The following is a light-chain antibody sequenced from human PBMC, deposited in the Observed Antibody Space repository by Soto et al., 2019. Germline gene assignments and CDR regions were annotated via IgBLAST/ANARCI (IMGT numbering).Light chain of an antibody. CDR2: GNS. J-gene: IGLJ1*01. V-gene: IGLV1-40*01. Sequence: QAVVTQPPSVSGAPGQRVTISCTGSSSNIGAGYDVHWYQQLPGTAPKLLIYGNSNRPSGVPDRFSGSKSGTSASLAITGLQAEDEADYYCQSYDSSLSVAVFGTGTKVTVL. CDR1: SSNIGAGYD. CDR3: QSYDSSLSVAV.